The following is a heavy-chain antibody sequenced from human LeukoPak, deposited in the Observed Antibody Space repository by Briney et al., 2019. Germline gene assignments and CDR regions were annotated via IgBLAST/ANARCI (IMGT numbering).Heavy chain of an antibody. CDR1: GFTVSNNY. J-gene: IGHJ4*02. D-gene: IGHD3-22*01. CDR2: IYSGGSI. CDR3: ARDFLRSSGYY. V-gene: IGHV3-53*01. Sequence: PGGSLRLSCAASGFTVSNNYMSWVRQAPGKGLEWFSVIYSGGSIYYAVSVKGRFTISRDNSKNTLYLQMNSLRVEDTAVYYCARDFLRSSGYYWGQGTLVTVSS.